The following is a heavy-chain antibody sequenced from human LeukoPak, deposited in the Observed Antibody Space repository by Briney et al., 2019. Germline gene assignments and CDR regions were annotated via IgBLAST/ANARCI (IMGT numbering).Heavy chain of an antibody. J-gene: IGHJ4*02. CDR1: GFTFKNYG. CDR3: ARDYGTTATDY. V-gene: IGHV3-23*01. CDR2: ISASADSQ. D-gene: IGHD1-1*01. Sequence: GGTLRLSCVASGFTFKNYGMAWVRPVAGKGLEWVSAISASADSQYYTDSVKGRFTISRDNSKNTLYLQMSCLRAEDTAVYYCARDYGTTATDYWGQGTLVTVSS.